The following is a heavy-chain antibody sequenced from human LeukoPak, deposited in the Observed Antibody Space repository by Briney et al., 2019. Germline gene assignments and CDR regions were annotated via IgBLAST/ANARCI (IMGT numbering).Heavy chain of an antibody. CDR2: IYYSGST. CDR3: ARVRYYYDSSGYYSLRGYFDY. D-gene: IGHD3-22*01. CDR1: GGSISSGGYY. Sequence: PSQTLSLTCTVSGGSISSGGYYWSWLRQHPGTGLEWIGYIYYSGSTYYNPSLKSRFTISVDTSKNQFSLKLSSVTAADTAVYYCARVRYYYDSSGYYSLRGYFDYWGQGTLVTVSS. V-gene: IGHV4-31*03. J-gene: IGHJ4*02.